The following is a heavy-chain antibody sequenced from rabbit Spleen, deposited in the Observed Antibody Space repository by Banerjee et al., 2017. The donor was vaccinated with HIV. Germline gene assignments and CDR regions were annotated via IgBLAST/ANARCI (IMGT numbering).Heavy chain of an antibody. Sequence: QSLEESGGDLVKPGASLTLTCTASGFSFSSSYYMCWVRQAPGKGLEWIACIAAGSSGSTYYASWAKGRFTISKTSSTTVTLQVTRLTAADTATYFCARDTSTSFSSYGMDLWGPGTLVTVS. CDR3: ARDTSTSFSSYGMDL. V-gene: IGHV1S40*01. D-gene: IGHD1-1*01. J-gene: IGHJ6*01. CDR1: GFSFSSSYY. CDR2: IAAGSSGST.